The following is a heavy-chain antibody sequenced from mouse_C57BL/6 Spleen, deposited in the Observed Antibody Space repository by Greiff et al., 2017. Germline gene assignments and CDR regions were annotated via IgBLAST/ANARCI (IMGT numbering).Heavy chain of an antibody. CDR2: IYPRSGNT. J-gene: IGHJ4*01. CDR1: GYTFTSYG. V-gene: IGHV1-81*01. Sequence: VQLQQSGAELARPGASVKLSCKASGYTFTSYGISWVKQRTGQGLEWIGEIYPRSGNTYYNEKFKGKATLTADKSSSTAYMELRSLTSEDSAVYFCARYGGTVYYAMDYWGQGTSVPVSS. D-gene: IGHD1-1*01. CDR3: ARYGGTVYYAMDY.